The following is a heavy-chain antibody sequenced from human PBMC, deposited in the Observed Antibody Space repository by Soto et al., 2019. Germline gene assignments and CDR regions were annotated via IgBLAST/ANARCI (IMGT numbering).Heavy chain of an antibody. J-gene: IGHJ6*02. CDR3: ARGVQDIVLMVYANAYGMDV. D-gene: IGHD2-8*01. Sequence: SETLSLTCAVYGGSFSGYYWSWIRQPPGKGLEWIGEINHSGSTNYNPSLKSRVTISVDTSKNQFSLKLSSVTAADTAVYYCARGVQDIVLMVYANAYGMDVWGQGTTVTVSS. CDR1: GGSFSGYY. CDR2: INHSGST. V-gene: IGHV4-34*01.